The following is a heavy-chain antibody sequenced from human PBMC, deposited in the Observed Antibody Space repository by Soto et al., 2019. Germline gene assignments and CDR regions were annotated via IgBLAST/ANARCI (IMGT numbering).Heavy chain of an antibody. D-gene: IGHD3-3*01. J-gene: IGHJ4*02. CDR1: GGTFSSYT. CDR3: ARDRVFWGDRDY. Sequence: ASVKVSCKASGGTFSSYTISWVRQAPGQGLEWMGRIIPILGIANYAQKFQGRVTITADKSTGTAYMELSSLRSEDTAVYYCARDRVFWGDRDYWGQGTLVTVSS. CDR2: IIPILGIA. V-gene: IGHV1-69*04.